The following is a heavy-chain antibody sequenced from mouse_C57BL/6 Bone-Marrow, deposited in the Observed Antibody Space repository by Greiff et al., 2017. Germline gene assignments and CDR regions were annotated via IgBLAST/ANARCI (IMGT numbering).Heavy chain of an antibody. D-gene: IGHD1-1*01. J-gene: IGHJ1*03. CDR1: GYTFTSYW. Sequence: VKLQQPGAELVKPGASVKLSCKASGYTFTSYWMHWVKQRPGRGLEWIGRIDPNSGGTKYNEKFKSKATLTVDKPSSTAYMQLSSLTSEASAVYYCARNYYGSSYNWYFDVWGTGTTVTVSS. CDR2: IDPNSGGT. CDR3: ARNYYGSSYNWYFDV. V-gene: IGHV1-72*01.